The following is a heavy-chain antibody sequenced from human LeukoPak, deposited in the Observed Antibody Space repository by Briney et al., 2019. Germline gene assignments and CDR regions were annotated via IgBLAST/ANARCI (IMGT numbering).Heavy chain of an antibody. CDR2: IYSDGGIT. D-gene: IGHD5-18*01. Sequence: GGSLRLSCAASEFTFSSYWMHWVRQAPGKGLVWVSRIYSDGGITTYTDSVKGRFTISRDNAKNTLYLHMNSLRAEDTAVYYCARAPPSSGYAYHFDIWGQGTMVTVSS. J-gene: IGHJ3*02. CDR3: ARAPPSSGYAYHFDI. CDR1: EFTFSSYW. V-gene: IGHV3-74*03.